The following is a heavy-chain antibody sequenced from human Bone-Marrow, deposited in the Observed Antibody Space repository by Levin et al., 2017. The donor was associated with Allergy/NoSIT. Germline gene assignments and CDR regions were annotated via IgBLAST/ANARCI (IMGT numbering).Heavy chain of an antibody. Sequence: GGSLRLSCAASGFTFTSYDMNWVRQAPGKGLEWVSYISSDSGDISYADSVKGRFTISRDNAKNSLYLQMNTLRVEDAAVYYCARGDGCGGDCYYYYGMDVWGQGTTVTVSS. CDR1: GFTFTSYD. J-gene: IGHJ6*02. V-gene: IGHV3-21*01. CDR2: ISSDSGDI. D-gene: IGHD2-21*02. CDR3: ARGDGCGGDCYYYYGMDV.